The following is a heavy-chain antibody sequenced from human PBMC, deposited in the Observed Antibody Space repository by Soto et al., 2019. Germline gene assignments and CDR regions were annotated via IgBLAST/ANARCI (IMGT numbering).Heavy chain of an antibody. D-gene: IGHD3-22*01. Sequence: VGSLRLSCAASGFTFSSYSMNWVRQAPGKGLEWVSSISSSSSYIYYADSVKGRFTISRDNAKNSLYLQMNSLRAEDTAVYYCARDLASYDSSGALGYWGQGALVTVSS. CDR1: GFTFSSYS. CDR2: ISSSSSYI. J-gene: IGHJ4*02. V-gene: IGHV3-21*01. CDR3: ARDLASYDSSGALGY.